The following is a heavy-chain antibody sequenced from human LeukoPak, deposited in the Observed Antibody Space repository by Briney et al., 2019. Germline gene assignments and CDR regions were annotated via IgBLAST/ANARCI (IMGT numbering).Heavy chain of an antibody. CDR3: AREIYDFWSGSTASYYYGMDV. J-gene: IGHJ6*02. CDR2: ISAYNGNT. CDR1: GYTFTSYG. Sequence: ASVRVSCKASGYTFTSYGISWVRQAPGQGLEWMGWISAYNGNTNYAQKLQGRVTMTTDTSTSTAYMELRSLRSDDTAVYYCAREIYDFWSGSTASYYYGMDVWGQGTTVTVSS. D-gene: IGHD3-3*01. V-gene: IGHV1-18*01.